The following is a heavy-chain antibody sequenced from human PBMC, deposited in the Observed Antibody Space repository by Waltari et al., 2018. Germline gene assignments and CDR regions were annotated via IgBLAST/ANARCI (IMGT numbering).Heavy chain of an antibody. V-gene: IGHV3-74*01. CDR3: ARPYCGGDCYWGDAFYI. CDR2: IKGDGSGT. D-gene: IGHD2-21*01. Sequence: EVQLVESGGGLVQPGGSLRLSCAASGFTFSTYWMHWVRQAPGKGLGWVSRIKGDGSGTSYVDSVKGRFTISRDNAKNTLYLQMNSLRAEDTAVYYCARPYCGGDCYWGDAFYIWGQGTMVTVSS. CDR1: GFTFSTYW. J-gene: IGHJ3*02.